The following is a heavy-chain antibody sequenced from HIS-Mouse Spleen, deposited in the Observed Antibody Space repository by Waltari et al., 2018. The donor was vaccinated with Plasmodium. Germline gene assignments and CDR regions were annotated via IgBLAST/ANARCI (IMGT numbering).Heavy chain of an antibody. CDR3: ARLRYSYGYFDY. D-gene: IGHD5-18*01. V-gene: IGHV4-59*08. CDR1: GGSISSYY. CDR2: IDYSWST. Sequence: QVQLQESGPGLVKPSETLSLTCTVSGGSISSYYWSWIRQPPGKGLEWIGYIDYSWSTNYNPSLKGRVTISVDTSKSQFSLKLSFVTAADTAVYYCARLRYSYGYFDYWGQGTLVTVSS. J-gene: IGHJ4*02.